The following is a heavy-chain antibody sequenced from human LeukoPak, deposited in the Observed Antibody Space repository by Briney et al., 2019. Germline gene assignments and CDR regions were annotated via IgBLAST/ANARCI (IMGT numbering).Heavy chain of an antibody. Sequence: PAGGSLRLSCAASGFTFDDYGLSWVRQAPGKGLEWVSGINWNGGSTGYADSVKGRFTISRDNAKNSLYLQMNSLRAEDTALYYCARHSGYDDYYYYYMDVWGKGTTVTVSS. CDR2: INWNGGST. J-gene: IGHJ6*03. CDR3: ARHSGYDDYYYYYMDV. D-gene: IGHD5-12*01. V-gene: IGHV3-20*04. CDR1: GFTFDDYG.